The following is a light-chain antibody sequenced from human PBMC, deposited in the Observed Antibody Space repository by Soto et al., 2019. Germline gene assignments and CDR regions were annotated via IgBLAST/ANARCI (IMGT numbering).Light chain of an antibody. Sequence: VMTQSPATLSVSPGERATLSCRASQSVSSNLAWYQQRPGQAPRLLIYGASTRATGIPARFSGSGSGTEFTLTISSLQSEDFAVYVCQQYNNWPPWTFGPGTQVEIK. J-gene: IGKJ1*01. CDR1: QSVSSN. V-gene: IGKV3-15*01. CDR3: QQYNNWPPWT. CDR2: GAS.